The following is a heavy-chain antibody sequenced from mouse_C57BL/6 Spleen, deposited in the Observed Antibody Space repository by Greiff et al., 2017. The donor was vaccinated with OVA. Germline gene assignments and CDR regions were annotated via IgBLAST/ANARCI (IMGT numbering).Heavy chain of an antibody. D-gene: IGHD1-1*01. CDR3: ARPCTTDRSLGYWYFDV. CDR1: GYSITSGYY. Sequence: EVKLVESGPGLVKPSQSLSLTCSVTGYSITSGYYWNWIRQFPGNKLGWMGYISYDGSNNYNPSLKNRISLTRDTSKNQFFLKLNSVTTEDTATYYCARPCTTDRSLGYWYFDVWGTGTTVTVSS. CDR2: ISYDGSN. J-gene: IGHJ1*03. V-gene: IGHV3-6*01.